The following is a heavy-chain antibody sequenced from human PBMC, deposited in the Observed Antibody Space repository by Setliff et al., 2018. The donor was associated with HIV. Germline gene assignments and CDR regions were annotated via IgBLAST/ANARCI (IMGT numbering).Heavy chain of an antibody. D-gene: IGHD4-4*01. CDR3: ATHASTVQDAMDV. V-gene: IGHV4-39*01. CDR2: IHSSGIT. J-gene: IGHJ6*02. Sequence: SETLSLTCIVSGGSIRSSSYYWGWIRQPPGKGLEWIGNIHSSGITYYKPSLKSRLTISLDTSKNQFSLKLSSVTAADTAVYYCATHASTVQDAMDVWGQGTTVTV. CDR1: GGSIRSSSYY.